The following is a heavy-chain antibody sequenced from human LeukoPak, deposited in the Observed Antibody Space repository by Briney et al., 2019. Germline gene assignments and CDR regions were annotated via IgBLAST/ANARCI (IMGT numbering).Heavy chain of an antibody. D-gene: IGHD5-12*01. CDR2: INHSGST. J-gene: IGHJ5*02. Sequence: SETLSLTCAVYGGSFSGYHWSWIRQPPGKGLEWIGEINHSGSTNYNPSLKSRVTISVDTSKNQFSLKLSSVTAADTAVYYCAGRGYSGYDYGVGNWFDPWGQGTLVTVSS. CDR3: AGRGYSGYDYGVGNWFDP. CDR1: GGSFSGYH. V-gene: IGHV4-34*01.